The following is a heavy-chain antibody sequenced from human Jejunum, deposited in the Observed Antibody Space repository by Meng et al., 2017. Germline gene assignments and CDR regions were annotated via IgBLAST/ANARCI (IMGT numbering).Heavy chain of an antibody. V-gene: IGHV3-23*01. CDR1: GFTYNRYV. D-gene: IGHD6-19*01. Sequence: GESLNISCAASGFTYNRYVMRWVRHAPGQGLEWVLAISDSCDKTYYADSVKGRFTISRDNSKNTLYLQMNSLRAEDTAVYYCAKGWESSGGDYSYWGQGTLVTVSS. CDR2: ISDSCDKT. J-gene: IGHJ4*01. CDR3: AKGWESSGGDYSY.